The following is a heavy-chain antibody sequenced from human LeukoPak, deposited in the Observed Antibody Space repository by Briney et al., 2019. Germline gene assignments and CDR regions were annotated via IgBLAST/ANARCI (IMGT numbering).Heavy chain of an antibody. CDR2: IRYDGNDK. D-gene: IGHD6-19*01. CDR3: ARVQRGIAVALDY. V-gene: IGHV3-30*02. J-gene: IGHJ4*02. CDR1: GFTFSYYG. Sequence: GGSLRLSCAASGFTFSYYGMHWVRQAPGKGLEWVAFIRYDGNDKFYSASVKGRFTIPRDNVKNLLYLQMNSLRAEDTAVYYCARVQRGIAVALDYWGQGTLATVSS.